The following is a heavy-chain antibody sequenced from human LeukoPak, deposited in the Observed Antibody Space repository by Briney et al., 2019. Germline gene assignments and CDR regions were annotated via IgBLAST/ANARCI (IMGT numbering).Heavy chain of an antibody. V-gene: IGHV3-30*18. Sequence: GGSLRLSCAASGFTFSSYGMHWVRQAPGKGLEWVAVISYDGSNKYYADSVKGRFTISRDNSRNTLYLQMNSLRAEDTAVYYCAKDPGSWAAAGTFDYWGQGTLSPSPQ. CDR3: AKDPGSWAAAGTFDY. J-gene: IGHJ4*02. D-gene: IGHD6-13*01. CDR1: GFTFSSYG. CDR2: ISYDGSNK.